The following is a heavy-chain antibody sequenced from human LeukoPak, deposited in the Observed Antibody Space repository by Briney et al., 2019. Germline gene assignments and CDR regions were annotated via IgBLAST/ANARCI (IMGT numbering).Heavy chain of an antibody. CDR1: GYTFTSYD. D-gene: IGHD3-10*01. CDR3: ARVGLLWFGELPYYYGMDV. J-gene: IGHJ6*02. CDR2: MNPNSGNT. Sequence: ASVKVSCKASGYTFTSYDINWLRQASGQGLEWMGWMNPNSGNTGYAQKFQGRFTMTRNTSISTAYMELSSLRSEDTAVYYCARVGLLWFGELPYYYGMDVWGQGTTVTVSS. V-gene: IGHV1-8*01.